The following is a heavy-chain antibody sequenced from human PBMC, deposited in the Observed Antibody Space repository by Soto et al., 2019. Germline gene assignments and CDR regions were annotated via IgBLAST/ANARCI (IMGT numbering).Heavy chain of an antibody. CDR2: ISYDGSNE. CDR3: ARGSAGHYNSGTLLD. CDR1: GGSISSSS. V-gene: IGHV3-30-3*01. D-gene: IGHD3-10*01. Sequence: QLQLQESGPGLVKPSETLSLTCTVSGGSISSSSYYWGWIRQPPGKGLEWVAVISYDGSNEYYVDSVKGRFTISRDNSKNTLYLQMNSLREEDTAVYYCARGSAGHYNSGTLLDWGQGTLVTVSS. J-gene: IGHJ4*02.